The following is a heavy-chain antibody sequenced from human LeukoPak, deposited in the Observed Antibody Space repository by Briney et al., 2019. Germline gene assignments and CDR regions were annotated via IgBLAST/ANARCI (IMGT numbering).Heavy chain of an antibody. D-gene: IGHD2-15*01. CDR3: ARDSDYCSGGSCLGY. J-gene: IGHJ4*02. V-gene: IGHV4-59*01. CDR1: GGSISSYY. CDR2: IYYSGST. Sequence: PSETLSLTCTVSGGSISSYYWSWIRQPPGKGLEWIGYIYYSGSTNYNPSLKSRVTISVDTSKNQFSLKLSSVTAADTAVYYCARDSDYCSGGSCLGYWGQGTLVTVSS.